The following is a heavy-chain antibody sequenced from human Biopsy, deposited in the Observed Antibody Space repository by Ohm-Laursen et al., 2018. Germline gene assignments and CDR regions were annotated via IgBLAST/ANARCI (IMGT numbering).Heavy chain of an antibody. CDR3: GNEVHGRDY. D-gene: IGHD2-15*01. V-gene: IGHV4-34*08. CDR1: GKTFGDYQ. CDR2: INQAGTT. J-gene: IGHJ4*02. Sequence: SETLSLTCAVFGKTFGDYQWSWTRQPPGKGLEWIGQINQAGTTNYNPSLKSRVSISADASKYEFSLRLTSVTAADTAVYLCGNEVHGRDYWGLGAQVTVSS.